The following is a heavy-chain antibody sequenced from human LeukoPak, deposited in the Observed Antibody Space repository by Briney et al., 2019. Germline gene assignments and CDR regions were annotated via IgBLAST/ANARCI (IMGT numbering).Heavy chain of an antibody. CDR2: MNPNSGNT. J-gene: IGHJ5*02. CDR1: GYTFTSYD. CDR3: ASERFTMVRGVIISDWFDP. D-gene: IGHD3-10*01. Sequence: ASVNVSCKASGYTFTSYDINWVRQATGQGLEWMGWMNPNSGNTGYAQKFQGRVTMTRNTSISTAYMELSSLRSEDTAVYYCASERFTMVRGVIISDWFDPWGQGTLVTVSS. V-gene: IGHV1-8*01.